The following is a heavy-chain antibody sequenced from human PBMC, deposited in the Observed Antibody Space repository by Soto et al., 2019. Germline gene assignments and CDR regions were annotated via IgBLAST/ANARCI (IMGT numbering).Heavy chain of an antibody. J-gene: IGHJ3*02. CDR2: IYPGDSDT. V-gene: IGHV5-51*01. D-gene: IGHD6-6*01. CDR3: ASHEYSSSYAFDI. Sequence: GESLKISCKGSGYSLTSYWIGWVRQMPGKGLEWMGIIYPGDSDTRYSPSFQGQVNISADNSISTAYLQWSSLKASDTAIYYCASHEYSSSYAFDIWGQGTMVTVSS. CDR1: GYSLTSYW.